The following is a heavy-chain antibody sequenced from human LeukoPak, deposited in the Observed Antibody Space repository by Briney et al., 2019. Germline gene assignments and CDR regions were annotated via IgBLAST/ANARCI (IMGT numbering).Heavy chain of an antibody. J-gene: IGHJ4*02. CDR1: GGSITNYY. V-gene: IGHV4-59*01. Sequence: PSETLSLTCTVSGGSITNYYWSWIRQPPGKGLEYMGFIYHSGSTNYNPSLKSRVTMSVDKSKNQCSLRLSSVTAADTAIYFCARSTQDSSTSFDYWGQGTLVTVSS. CDR2: IYHSGST. D-gene: IGHD6-6*01. CDR3: ARSTQDSSTSFDY.